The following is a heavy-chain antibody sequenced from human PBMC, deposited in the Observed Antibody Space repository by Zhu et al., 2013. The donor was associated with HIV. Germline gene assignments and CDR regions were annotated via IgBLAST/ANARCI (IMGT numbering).Heavy chain of an antibody. D-gene: IGHD3-22*01. CDR3: ARGGPYYYDSSGSFDY. CDR1: GYTFTSYY. Sequence: QVQLVQSGAEVKKPGASVKVSCKASGYTFTSYYMHWVRQAPGQGLEWMGIINPSGGSTSYAQKFQGRVTMTRDTSTSTVYIELSSLRSEDTAVYYCARGGPYYYDSSGSFDYWGQGTLVTVSS. CDR2: INPSGGST. V-gene: IGHV1-46*03. J-gene: IGHJ4*02.